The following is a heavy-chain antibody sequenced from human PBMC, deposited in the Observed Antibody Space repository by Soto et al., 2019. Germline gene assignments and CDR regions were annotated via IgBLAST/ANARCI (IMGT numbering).Heavy chain of an antibody. CDR2: IYYSGST. V-gene: IGHV4-59*08. CDR3: ARRYGGAFDI. J-gene: IGHJ3*02. Sequence: QVQLQESGPGLVKPSETLSLTCTVSGGSISSYYWSWIRQPPGKGLEWIGYIYYSGSTNYNPSLKSRVTIPVDTSKTQFSLKLSSVTAANTAVYYCARRYGGAFDIWGQGTMVTVSS. CDR1: GGSISSYY. D-gene: IGHD4-17*01.